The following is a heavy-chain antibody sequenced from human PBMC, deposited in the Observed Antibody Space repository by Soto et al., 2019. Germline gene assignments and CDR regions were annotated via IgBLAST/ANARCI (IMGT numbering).Heavy chain of an antibody. D-gene: IGHD3-10*01. Sequence: GGSLRLSCAASGFTFSSYWMSWVRQAPGKGLEWVANIKQDGSEKYYVDSVKGRFTISRDNAKNSLYLQMNSLRAEDTAVYYCARAPYGSGSYYSPPGYYYGMDVWGQGTTVTVSS. CDR1: GFTFSSYW. V-gene: IGHV3-7*05. CDR2: IKQDGSEK. J-gene: IGHJ6*02. CDR3: ARAPYGSGSYYSPPGYYYGMDV.